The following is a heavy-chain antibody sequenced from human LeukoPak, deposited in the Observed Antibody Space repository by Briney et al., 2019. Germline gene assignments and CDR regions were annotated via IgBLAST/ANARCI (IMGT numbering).Heavy chain of an antibody. CDR1: GYTFTSYG. CDR3: GRVVGATDYYYYYMDV. D-gene: IGHD1-26*01. J-gene: IGHJ6*03. CDR2: ISAYNGNT. Sequence: GASVKVSCKASGYTFTSYGISWVRQAPGQGLEWMGWISAYNGNTNYAQKLQGRVTMTTDTSTSTAYMELRSLRSDDTAVYYCGRVVGATDYYYYYMDVWGKGTTVTVSS. V-gene: IGHV1-18*01.